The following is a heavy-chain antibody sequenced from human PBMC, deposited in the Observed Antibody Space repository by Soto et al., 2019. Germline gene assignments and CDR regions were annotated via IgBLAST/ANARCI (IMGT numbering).Heavy chain of an antibody. CDR3: AKGAWVVPAAMPHFDY. D-gene: IGHD2-2*01. CDR2: ISGSGGST. V-gene: IGHV3-23*01. CDR1: GFTFSSYA. J-gene: IGHJ4*02. Sequence: QPGGSLRLSCAASGFTFSSYAMSWVRQAPGKGLEWVSAISGSGGSTYYADSVKGRFTISRDNSKNTLYLQMNSLRAEDTAVYYCAKGAWVVPAAMPHFDYWGQGTLVTVSS.